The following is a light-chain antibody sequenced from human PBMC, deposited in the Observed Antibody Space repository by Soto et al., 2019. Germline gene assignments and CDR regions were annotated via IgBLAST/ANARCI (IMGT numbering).Light chain of an antibody. V-gene: IGKV1-33*01. J-gene: IGKJ2*01. CDR2: DAS. Sequence: DIQMTQSPSSLSASVGDRVTITCQASQDITNYLNWLQLKPGKAPKVLIYDASNLETGVPSRFSGTGSGTHFSFTISSLQPEDIGTYYCQQYDSFPYTFGQGTKLEIK. CDR3: QQYDSFPYT. CDR1: QDITNY.